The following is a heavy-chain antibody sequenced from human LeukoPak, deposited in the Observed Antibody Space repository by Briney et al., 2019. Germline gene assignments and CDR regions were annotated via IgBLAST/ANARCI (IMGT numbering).Heavy chain of an antibody. V-gene: IGHV1-2*02. CDR3: ARDHYYGSGSPLDY. CDR1: GYTSTGYY. CDR2: INPNSGGT. D-gene: IGHD3-10*01. Sequence: GASVKVSCKASGYTSTGYYMHWVRQAPGQGLEWMGWINPNSGGTNYAQKFQGRVTMTRDTSISTAYMELSRLRSDDTAVYYCARDHYYGSGSPLDYWGQGTLVTVSS. J-gene: IGHJ4*02.